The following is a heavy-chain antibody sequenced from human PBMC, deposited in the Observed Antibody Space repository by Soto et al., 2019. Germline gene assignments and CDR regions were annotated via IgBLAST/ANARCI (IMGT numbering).Heavy chain of an antibody. CDR1: GSSLSTDGMC. V-gene: IGHV2-70*11. CDR2: IDWNDDK. Sequence: GSGPTLVNPTQTLTLTCTISGSSLSTDGMCVSWIRQPPGKALEWLARIDWNDDKYYSTSLKTRLTISKDTSKNQAVLTMTKLDPADTATYYCARVWWFGEKEYFQNWGQGTLVTVS. CDR3: ARVWWFGEKEYFQN. J-gene: IGHJ1*01. D-gene: IGHD2-21*01.